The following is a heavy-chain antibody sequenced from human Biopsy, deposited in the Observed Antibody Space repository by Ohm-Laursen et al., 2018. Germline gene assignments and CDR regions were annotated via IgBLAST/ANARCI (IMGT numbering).Heavy chain of an antibody. CDR3: AKRGVERGRPLAY. CDR1: GGTFSSFG. CDR2: INSMFGTT. Sequence: SVKVSCKASGGTFSSFGLSWVRQAPGQGLEWMGEINSMFGTTNYAQTFQGRVTITADESTSTAYMEVGSLRSEDTAVYYCAKRGVERGRPLAYWGQGTLVTVSS. D-gene: IGHD1-1*01. J-gene: IGHJ4*02. V-gene: IGHV1-69*13.